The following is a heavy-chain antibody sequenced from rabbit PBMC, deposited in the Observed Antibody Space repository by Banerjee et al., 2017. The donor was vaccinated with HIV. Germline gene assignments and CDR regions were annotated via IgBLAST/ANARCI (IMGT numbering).Heavy chain of an antibody. D-gene: IGHD4-1*01. CDR1: GIDFSSNA. CDR2: IYTSSGST. J-gene: IGHJ4*01. V-gene: IGHV1S43*01. CDR3: AGGAWSYGGGWGL. Sequence: QQQLEESGGGLVKPGGTLTLTCKASGIDFSSNAMCWVRQAPGKGLEWIACIYTSSGSTWYASWVNGRFTITRSTSLNTVDLKMTSLTAADAAAYFCAGGAWSYGGGWGLWGPGTLVTVS.